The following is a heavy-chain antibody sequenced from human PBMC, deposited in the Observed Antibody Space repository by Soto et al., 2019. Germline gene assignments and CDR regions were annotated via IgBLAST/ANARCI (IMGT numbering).Heavy chain of an antibody. V-gene: IGHV1-46*01. CDR2: IDPSGGIT. J-gene: IGHJ4*02. D-gene: IGHD3-22*01. CDR1: GYSFTNFH. CDR3: AREVIGHDNYETIGYYFDH. Sequence: QVQLSQFGAEVKKPGASVKVSCKASGYSFTNFHIHWVRQAPGQGLEWMGMIDPSGGITRDAQRLQGRITMTRDASTSTVDMELRSLTSEDTAVYYCAREVIGHDNYETIGYYFDHWGQGTLVTVSS.